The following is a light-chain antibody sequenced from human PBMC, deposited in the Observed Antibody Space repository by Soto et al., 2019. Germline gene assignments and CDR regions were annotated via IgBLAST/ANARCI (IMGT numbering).Light chain of an antibody. CDR1: RRTSRR. V-gene: IGKV1-5*03. Sequence: DIQMPQSPSTLSASIRDRFITTCRSSRRTSRRLAGNQQKPGKAPKLLIYKASTLKSGVPSRFSGSGSGTEFTLTISSLQPDDFATYYCQHYNSYSEAFGQGTKVDIK. CDR3: QHYNSYSEA. CDR2: KAS. J-gene: IGKJ1*01.